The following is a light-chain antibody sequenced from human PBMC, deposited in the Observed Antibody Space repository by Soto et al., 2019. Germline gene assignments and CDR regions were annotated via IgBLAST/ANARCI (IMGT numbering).Light chain of an antibody. V-gene: IGLV2-23*02. CDR2: EVS. Sequence: QSALTQPASVSGSPGQSITISCTGTSSEVGSYNLVSWYQQHPGKAPKVMIYEVSKRPSGVPNRFSGSKSGNTASLTISGLQAEDEADYYCCSYAGSSTFVFGTGTKLTVL. CDR3: CSYAGSSTFV. J-gene: IGLJ1*01. CDR1: SSEVGSYNL.